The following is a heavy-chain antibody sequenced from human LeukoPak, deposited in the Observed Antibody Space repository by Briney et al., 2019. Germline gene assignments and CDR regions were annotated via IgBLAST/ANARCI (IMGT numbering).Heavy chain of an antibody. V-gene: IGHV4-34*01. CDR1: GGSFSGYY. CDR2: INHSGFT. CDR3: ARYLSGDYEPPYDS. J-gene: IGHJ4*02. D-gene: IGHD4-17*01. Sequence: SETLSLICSVYGGSFSGYYCVWIRQAPEKGLEWIGEINHSGFTNYNPSLKSRVTISIDTSKNQFSLKLSSVTAADSAVYYCARYLSGDYEPPYDSWGQGNLVTVSS.